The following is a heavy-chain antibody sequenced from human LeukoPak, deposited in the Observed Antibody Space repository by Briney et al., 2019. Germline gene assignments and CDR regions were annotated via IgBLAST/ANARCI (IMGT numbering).Heavy chain of an antibody. J-gene: IGHJ4*02. CDR2: IYPGDSDT. CDR1: GYSFTSYW. V-gene: IGHV5-51*01. Sequence: GESLKISCKGSGYSFTSYWIGWVRQMPGKGLEWMGIIYPGDSDTRYSPSFQGQVTTSADESISSAYLQWSSLKASDNGMYDCAKVTMVRGVIRFVDYWGQGTLVTVSS. D-gene: IGHD3-10*01. CDR3: AKVTMVRGVIRFVDY.